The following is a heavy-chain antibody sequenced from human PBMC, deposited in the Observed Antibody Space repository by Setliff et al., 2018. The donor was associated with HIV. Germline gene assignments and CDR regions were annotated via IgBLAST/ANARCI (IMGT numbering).Heavy chain of an antibody. CDR3: ARQQHSSDLKIWNY. CDR2: INHSGST. D-gene: IGHD6-13*01. CDR1: GGSFSGYY. V-gene: IGHV4-34*01. J-gene: IGHJ4*02. Sequence: PSETLSLTCAVYGGSFSGYYWSWIRQPPGKGLEWMGEINHSGSTNYNPSLKSRVTISVDTSKNQFSLKLSSVTAADTAVFYCARQQHSSDLKIWNYWGQGTLVTVSS.